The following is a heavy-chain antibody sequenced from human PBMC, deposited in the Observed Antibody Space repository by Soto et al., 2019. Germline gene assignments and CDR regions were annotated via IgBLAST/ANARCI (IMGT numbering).Heavy chain of an antibody. V-gene: IGHV3-30*18. Sequence: GGSLRLSCAASGFTFSSYGMHWVRQAPGKGLEWVAVISYDGSNKYYADSVKGRFTISRDNSKNTLYLQMNSLRAEATAVYYCAKDTKLTTPVGNWFDPWGQGTLVTVSS. CDR1: GFTFSSYG. CDR2: ISYDGSNK. D-gene: IGHD4-4*01. CDR3: AKDTKLTTPVGNWFDP. J-gene: IGHJ5*02.